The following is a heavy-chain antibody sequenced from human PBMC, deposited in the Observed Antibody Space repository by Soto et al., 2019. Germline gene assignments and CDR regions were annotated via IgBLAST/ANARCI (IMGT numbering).Heavy chain of an antibody. J-gene: IGHJ4*02. D-gene: IGHD6-13*01. CDR1: GYSFAGYW. CDR3: ARQIYDSGTGPNFQYYFDS. V-gene: IGHV5-10-1*01. CDR2: IDPSDSQT. Sequence: PGESLKISGKGSGYSFAGYWITWVRQKPGKGLEWMGRIDPSDSQTYYSPSFRGHVTISATKSITTVFLQWSSLRSSDTAMYYCARQIYDSGTGPNFQYYFDSWGQGTPVTVSS.